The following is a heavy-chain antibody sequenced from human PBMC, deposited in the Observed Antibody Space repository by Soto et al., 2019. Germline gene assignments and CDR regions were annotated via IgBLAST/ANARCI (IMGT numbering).Heavy chain of an antibody. D-gene: IGHD4-17*01. J-gene: IGHJ5*02. CDR3: AHRTTTVTWWFDP. V-gene: IGHV2-5*02. CDR2: IYWDDDK. CDR1: GFSLTTSGVG. Sequence: QITLKESGPTLVKHTQTLTLTCTFSGFSLTTSGVGVGWIRKPPGKALQWLALIYWDDDKPYSPSLKSKLTITMNTSKTKVVLTMTNMDPADTATYFCAHRTTTVTWWFDPCGQGTLVTVSS.